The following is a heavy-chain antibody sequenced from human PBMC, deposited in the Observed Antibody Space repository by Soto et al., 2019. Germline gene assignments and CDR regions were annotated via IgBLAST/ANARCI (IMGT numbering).Heavy chain of an antibody. V-gene: IGHV3-21*01. Sequence: EVHLVESGGGLVKPGGSLRITCAASGFTFSHYTMNWVRQPPGKGLEWVSAISGNSNYIYYKDSVKGRFTISRDNATDSLYLQMDSLTEGDTAVYYFVSDSSCPYWGQGALVNVSS. CDR2: ISGNSNYI. D-gene: IGHD2-2*01. CDR3: VSDSSCPY. J-gene: IGHJ4*02. CDR1: GFTFSHYT.